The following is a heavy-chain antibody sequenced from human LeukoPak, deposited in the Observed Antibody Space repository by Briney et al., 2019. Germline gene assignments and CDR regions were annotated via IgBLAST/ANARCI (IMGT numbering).Heavy chain of an antibody. Sequence: GGSLRLSCAASGSTFSSYGMHWVRQAPGKGLEWVAFIRYDGSNKYYADSVKGRFTISRDNSKNTLYLQMNSLRAEDTAVYYCAKDIGWKGATSGTGDYWGQGTLVTVSS. CDR1: GSTFSSYG. D-gene: IGHD3-3*01. J-gene: IGHJ4*02. CDR3: AKDIGWKGATSGTGDY. V-gene: IGHV3-30*02. CDR2: IRYDGSNK.